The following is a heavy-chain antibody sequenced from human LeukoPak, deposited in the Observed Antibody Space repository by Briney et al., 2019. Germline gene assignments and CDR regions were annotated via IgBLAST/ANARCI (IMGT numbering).Heavy chain of an antibody. CDR1: GFTFSSYG. Sequence: GGSLRLSCAASGFTFSSYGMHWVRQAPGKGLEWVAVISYDGSNKYYADSVKGRFTISRDNSKNTLYLQMNSLRAEDTAVYYCAKGFPTWLAFDYWGQGTLVTVSS. CDR2: ISYDGSNK. V-gene: IGHV3-30*18. CDR3: AKGFPTWLAFDY. D-gene: IGHD3-9*01. J-gene: IGHJ4*02.